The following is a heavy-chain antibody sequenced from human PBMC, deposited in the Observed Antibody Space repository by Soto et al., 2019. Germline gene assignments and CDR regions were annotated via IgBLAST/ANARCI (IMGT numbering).Heavy chain of an antibody. D-gene: IGHD6-13*01. J-gene: IGHJ4*02. Sequence: PGGSLRLSCAASGFTFSSYAMHWVRQAPGKGLEWVAVISYDGSNKYYADSVKGRFTISRDNSKNTLYLQMNSLRAEDTAVYYCARERGSSSPFDYWGQGTLVTVSS. CDR2: ISYDGSNK. V-gene: IGHV3-30-3*01. CDR3: ARERGSSSPFDY. CDR1: GFTFSSYA.